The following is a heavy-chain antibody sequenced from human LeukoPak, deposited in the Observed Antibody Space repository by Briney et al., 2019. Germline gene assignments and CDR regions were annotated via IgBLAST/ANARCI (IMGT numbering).Heavy chain of an antibody. V-gene: IGHV3-53*01. Sequence: QSGGSLRLSCAASGFTVSSNYMSWVRQAPGKGLEWVSVIYSGGSTYYADSVKGRFTISRDNSKNTLYLQMNSLRAEDTAVYYCAGTHYDFWSGFYSFDYWGQGTLVTVSP. CDR1: GFTVSSNY. CDR3: AGTHYDFWSGFYSFDY. J-gene: IGHJ4*02. D-gene: IGHD3-3*01. CDR2: IYSGGST.